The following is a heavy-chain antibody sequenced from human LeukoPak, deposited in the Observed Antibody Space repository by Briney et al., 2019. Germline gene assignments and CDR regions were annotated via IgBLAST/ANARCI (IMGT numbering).Heavy chain of an antibody. D-gene: IGHD6-19*01. CDR2: ISYDGSKK. Sequence: GGSLRLSCAASGITLSSFALHWVRQAPGKGLEWVAVISYDGSKKYYADSVKGRFTISRDNAKNSLYLQMNSLRAGDTALYYCAKDVYSSGTGYFDYWGQGTLVTVSS. V-gene: IGHV3-30-3*01. CDR3: AKDVYSSGTGYFDY. J-gene: IGHJ4*02. CDR1: GITLSSFA.